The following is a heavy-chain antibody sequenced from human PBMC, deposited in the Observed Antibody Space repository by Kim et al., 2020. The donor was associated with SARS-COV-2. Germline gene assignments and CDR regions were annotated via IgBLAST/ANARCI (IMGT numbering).Heavy chain of an antibody. CDR3: ARSSFPSGVAQYYFQY. V-gene: IGHV1-69*06. Sequence: SVKVSCKASGGIFSSFAFSWVRQAPGLGLEWMAGIIPMFGTTNYAQQFQGRVTLTADKPTSTASMELSSLTSEDTAVSYCARSSFPSGVAQYYFQYWGQ. CDR1: GGIFSSFA. D-gene: IGHD1-26*01. J-gene: IGHJ1*01. CDR2: IIPMFGTT.